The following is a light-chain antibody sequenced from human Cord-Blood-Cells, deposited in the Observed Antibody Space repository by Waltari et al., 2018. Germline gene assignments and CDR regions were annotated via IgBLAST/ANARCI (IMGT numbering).Light chain of an antibody. J-gene: IGLJ2*01. CDR1: DLGANY. V-gene: IGLV3-1*01. CDR2: QDS. CDR3: QAWDSSTVV. Sequence: SYELTQPPPVSLSPGQTASITCSGDDLGANYACWYQQKPGQSPVLVIYQDSKWPSGIPERFSGSNSGNTATLTISGTQAMDEADYYCQAWDSSTVVFGGGTKLTVL.